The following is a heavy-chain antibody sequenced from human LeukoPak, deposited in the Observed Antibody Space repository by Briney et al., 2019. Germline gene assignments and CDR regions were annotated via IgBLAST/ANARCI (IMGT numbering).Heavy chain of an antibody. J-gene: IGHJ4*02. CDR1: GGSISSGDYY. CDR2: MYYSGST. D-gene: IGHD2-15*01. V-gene: IGHV4-30-4*01. Sequence: PSQSLSLTCSVSGGSISSGDYYWSWIRQPPGKGLEWIGYMYYSGSTYYNPSLKSRVTISVDTSKNQFSLKLSSVTAADTAVYYCARSAGWYDYWGQGTLVTVSS. CDR3: ARSAGWYDY.